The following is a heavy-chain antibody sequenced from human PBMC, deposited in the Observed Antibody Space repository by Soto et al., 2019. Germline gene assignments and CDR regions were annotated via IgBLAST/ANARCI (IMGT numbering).Heavy chain of an antibody. D-gene: IGHD3-10*01. CDR1: GYTLTSYA. J-gene: IGHJ4*02. V-gene: IGHV1-3*01. Sequence: GASVKVSCKASGYTLTSYAMDWVRQAPGQRLEWMGWINAGNGNTKYSQKFQGRVTITRDTSASTAYMELSSLRSEDTAVYYCARGIWTMPRGSYYFDYWGQGTLVTVSS. CDR2: INAGNGNT. CDR3: ARGIWTMPRGSYYFDY.